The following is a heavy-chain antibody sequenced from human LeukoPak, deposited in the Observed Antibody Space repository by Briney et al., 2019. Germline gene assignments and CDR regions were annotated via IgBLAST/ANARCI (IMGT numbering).Heavy chain of an antibody. Sequence: KSSQTLSLTCAISGDSVSSNSAAWNWIRQSPSRGLEWLGRTYSRSKWYSDYAVAVKSRITINPDTSKNQFSLQLNSVTPEDTAVYYCARGVRYSFDSWGQGTLVTVSS. CDR1: GDSVSSNSAA. CDR2: TYSRSKWYS. CDR3: ARGVRYSFDS. D-gene: IGHD1-1*01. J-gene: IGHJ4*02. V-gene: IGHV6-1*01.